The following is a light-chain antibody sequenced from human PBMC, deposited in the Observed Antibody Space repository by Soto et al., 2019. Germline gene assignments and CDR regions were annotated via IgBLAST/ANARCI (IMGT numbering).Light chain of an antibody. Sequence: DIVMTQSPDSLAVSLGERATINCKSSQSVLYSSNNKNYLAWYQQKPGQPPKLLIYWASTRESGVPDRFSGSGSWTDFTLTIISLQAEDVAVYYCQQYYSTPYTFGQGTKREIK. V-gene: IGKV4-1*01. J-gene: IGKJ2*01. CDR3: QQYYSTPYT. CDR2: WAS. CDR1: QSVLYSSNNKNY.